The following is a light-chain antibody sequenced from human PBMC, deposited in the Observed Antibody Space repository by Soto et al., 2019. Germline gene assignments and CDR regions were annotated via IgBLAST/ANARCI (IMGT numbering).Light chain of an antibody. J-gene: IGKJ1*01. CDR1: QSVSSN. Sequence: EIVMTQSPATLSVSPGERATLSCRASQSVSSNLAWYRQKPGQAPRLLIYGASTRATGIPARFSGSGSGTEFTLTISSLQSEDFAVYYCQQYNNWPPGTFGQGTKVELK. V-gene: IGKV3-15*01. CDR3: QQYNNWPPGT. CDR2: GAS.